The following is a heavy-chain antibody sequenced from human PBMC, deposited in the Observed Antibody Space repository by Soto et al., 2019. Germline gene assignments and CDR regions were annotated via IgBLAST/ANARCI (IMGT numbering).Heavy chain of an antibody. D-gene: IGHD6-6*01. V-gene: IGHV1-46*03. Sequence: ASVKVSCKASGYSVTSYYIHWVRQAPGQGLEWMGIINPSGDATTYAQRFQGRVTMTRDTSTNTIYMGLSSLRSEDTAVYFCASLGPWLVEPWRGQYFDFWGQGTLVTVSS. CDR3: ASLGPWLVEPWRGQYFDF. CDR2: INPSGDAT. CDR1: GYSVTSYY. J-gene: IGHJ4*02.